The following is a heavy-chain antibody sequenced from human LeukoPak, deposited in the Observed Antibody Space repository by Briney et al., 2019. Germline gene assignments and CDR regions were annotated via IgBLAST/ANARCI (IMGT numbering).Heavy chain of an antibody. J-gene: IGHJ4*02. CDR3: ARDFDYRDYPPDY. Sequence: GGSLRLSCAASGFTFSNYWMSWVRQAPGKGLEWVANIKQDGSEKYYVDSMKGRFTISRDNAKNSRYLQMNSLRAEDTAVYYCARDFDYRDYPPDYWGQGTLVTVSS. CDR2: IKQDGSEK. V-gene: IGHV3-7*04. CDR1: GFTFSNYW. D-gene: IGHD4-17*01.